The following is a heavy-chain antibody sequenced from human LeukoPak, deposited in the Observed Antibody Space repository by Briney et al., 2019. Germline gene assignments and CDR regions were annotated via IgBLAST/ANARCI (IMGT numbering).Heavy chain of an antibody. D-gene: IGHD1-26*01. J-gene: IGHJ4*02. CDR3: ARVPDWEPIDK. V-gene: IGHV4-34*01. CDR2: ITDRGGT. CDR1: GGSVSGYS. Sequence: SETLSLTCAVSGGSVSGYSWSWIRQPPGKGLEWIGDITDRGGTSYTPSLKSRVTISLETSKNQLSLHLTSVTAADTAVYFCARVPDWEPIDKWGQGTLVTVSS.